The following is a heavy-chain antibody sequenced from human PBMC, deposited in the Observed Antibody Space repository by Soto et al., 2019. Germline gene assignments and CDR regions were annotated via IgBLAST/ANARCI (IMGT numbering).Heavy chain of an antibody. Sequence: PSETLSLTCTVSGGSISSSSYYWGWIRQPPGKGLEWIGSIYYSGSTYYNPSLKSRVTISVDTSKNQFSLKLSSVTAADTAVYYCARTSQAQREKEDYGDYETNWFDPWGQGTLVTVSS. CDR2: IYYSGST. CDR1: GGSISSSSYY. D-gene: IGHD4-17*01. V-gene: IGHV4-39*01. CDR3: ARTSQAQREKEDYGDYETNWFDP. J-gene: IGHJ5*02.